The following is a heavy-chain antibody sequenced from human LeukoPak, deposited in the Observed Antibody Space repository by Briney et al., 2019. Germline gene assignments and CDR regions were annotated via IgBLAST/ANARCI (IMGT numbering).Heavy chain of an antibody. CDR3: ARHAGGDLDY. J-gene: IGHJ4*02. CDR2: IYYSGST. Sequence: SETLSLTCTVSGGSISSSPYYWGWIRQPPGKGLEWIGSIYYSGSTYYNPSLKSRVTISVDTSKNQFSLKLSSVTAADTAVYYCARHAGGDLDYWGQGTLVTVSS. D-gene: IGHD4-17*01. CDR1: GGSISSSPYY. V-gene: IGHV4-39*01.